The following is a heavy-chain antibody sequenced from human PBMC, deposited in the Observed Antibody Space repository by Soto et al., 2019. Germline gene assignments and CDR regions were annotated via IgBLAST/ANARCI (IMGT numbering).Heavy chain of an antibody. Sequence: QVQLVQSGAEVKKPGASVKVSCKASGYTFTSYAMHWVRQAPGQRLEWMGWINAGNGNTKYSQKFQGRVTITRDTSASTAYMELSSLRSEDTAVYYCARDGDLGYCSSTSCSAFDYWGQGTLVTVSS. D-gene: IGHD2-2*01. V-gene: IGHV1-3*01. CDR1: GYTFTSYA. CDR3: ARDGDLGYCSSTSCSAFDY. J-gene: IGHJ4*02. CDR2: INAGNGNT.